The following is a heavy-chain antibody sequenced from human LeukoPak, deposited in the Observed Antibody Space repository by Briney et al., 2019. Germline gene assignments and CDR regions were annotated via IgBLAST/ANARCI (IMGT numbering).Heavy chain of an antibody. CDR1: GYTFTSYD. V-gene: IGHV1-8*01. D-gene: IGHD1-7*01. CDR2: MSPNSGNT. J-gene: IGHJ5*02. CDR3: ARGGSITGTTWFDP. Sequence: ASVKVSCKASGYTFTSYDINWVRQATGQGLEWMGWMSPNSGNTGYAQKFQGRVTMTRNTSISTAYMELSSLRSEDTAVYYCARGGSITGTTWFDPWGQGTLVTVSS.